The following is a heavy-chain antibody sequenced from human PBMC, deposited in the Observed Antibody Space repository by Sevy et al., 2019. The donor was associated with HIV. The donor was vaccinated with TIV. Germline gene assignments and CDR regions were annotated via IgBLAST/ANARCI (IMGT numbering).Heavy chain of an antibody. Sequence: GGSLRLSCAASGFTFSNAWVSWVRQAPGKGLEWDGRIKSKTDGGTRDYATPVKGRFTISRDDSKNTLYLQMNSLKTEDTAVYYCTTDANYYDTSGYGPFDYWGQGTLVTVSS. CDR1: GFTFSNAW. CDR2: IKSKTDGGTR. CDR3: TTDANYYDTSGYGPFDY. V-gene: IGHV3-15*01. J-gene: IGHJ4*02. D-gene: IGHD3-22*01.